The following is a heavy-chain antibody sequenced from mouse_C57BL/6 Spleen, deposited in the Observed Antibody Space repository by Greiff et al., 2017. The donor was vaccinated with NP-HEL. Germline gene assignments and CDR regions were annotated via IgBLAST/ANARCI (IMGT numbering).Heavy chain of an antibody. J-gene: IGHJ2*01. CDR1: GFTFSDYG. CDR3: ARNDGFPHYYFDY. CDR2: ISSGSSTI. Sequence: EVMLVESGGGLVKPGGSLKLSCAASGFTFSDYGMHWVRQAPEKGLEWVAYISSGSSTIYYADTVKGRFTISRDNAKNTLFLQMTSLRSEDTAMYYCARNDGFPHYYFDYWGQGTTLTVSS. V-gene: IGHV5-17*01. D-gene: IGHD2-3*01.